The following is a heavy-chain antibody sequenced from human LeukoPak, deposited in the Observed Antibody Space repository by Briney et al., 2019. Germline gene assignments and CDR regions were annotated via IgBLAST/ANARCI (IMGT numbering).Heavy chain of an antibody. CDR1: GYTFTSYD. Sequence: GASVKVSCKASGYTFTSYDINWVRQATGQGLEWMGWMNPNSGNTGYAQKFQGRVTMTRNTSISTAYMELSSLRSEDTAVYYCARRSSGSYNYYYYMDVWGKGTTVTISS. D-gene: IGHD3-10*01. J-gene: IGHJ6*03. V-gene: IGHV1-8*01. CDR3: ARRSSGSYNYYYYMDV. CDR2: MNPNSGNT.